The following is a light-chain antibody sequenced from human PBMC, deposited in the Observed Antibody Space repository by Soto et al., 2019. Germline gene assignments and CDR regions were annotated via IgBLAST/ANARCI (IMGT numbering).Light chain of an antibody. J-gene: IGKJ2*01. CDR1: QCVSSN. CDR2: GAS. CDR3: HQYDDGPYT. V-gene: IGKV3-15*01. Sequence: EIVMTQSPATLSVSPGERATLSCRASQCVSSNVAWYQQIPGQTPRLLIYGASTRATGVPVRFSGSASGTEFTLTISGLQSEDFAVYYCHQYDDGPYTFGQGTKVDIK.